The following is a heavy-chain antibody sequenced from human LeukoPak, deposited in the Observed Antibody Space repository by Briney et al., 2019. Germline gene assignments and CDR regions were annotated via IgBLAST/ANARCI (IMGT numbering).Heavy chain of an antibody. D-gene: IGHD2-21*02. J-gene: IGHJ3*02. CDR2: ISAYNGNT. CDR1: GYTFTSYG. V-gene: IGHV1-18*01. Sequence: GASVKVSCKASGYTFTSYGISWVRQAPGQGLEWMGWISAYNGNTNYAQKLQGRVTMTTDTSTSTAYMELRSLRSDDTAVYYCAREMHIVVVTATHDAFDIWGQGTMVTVSS. CDR3: AREMHIVVVTATHDAFDI.